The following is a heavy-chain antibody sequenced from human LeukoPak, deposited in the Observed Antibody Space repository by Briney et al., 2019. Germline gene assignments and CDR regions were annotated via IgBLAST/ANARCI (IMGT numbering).Heavy chain of an antibody. D-gene: IGHD3-16*01. CDR1: GFTFSSYS. V-gene: IGHV3-21*01. CDR3: ASGGKVSGPRNVFYYDYPWYYYYYMDV. J-gene: IGHJ6*03. CDR2: ISSSSSYI. Sequence: KPGGSLRLSCAASGFTFSSYSMNWVRQAPGKGLEWVSSISSSSSYIYYADSVKGRFTISRDNAKNSLYLHMNSLRAEDTAVYYCASGGKVSGPRNVFYYDYPWYYYYYMDVWGKGTTVTVSS.